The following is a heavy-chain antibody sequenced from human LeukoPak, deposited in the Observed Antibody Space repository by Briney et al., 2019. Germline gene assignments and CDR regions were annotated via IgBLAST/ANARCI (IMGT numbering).Heavy chain of an antibody. D-gene: IGHD3-3*01. CDR1: GGTFSSYA. J-gene: IGHJ6*02. V-gene: IGHV1-69*01. CDR3: ARGLGGIWSGYYTGDYYYGMDV. CDR2: IIPIFGTA. Sequence: SVKVSCKASGGTFSSYAISWVRQAPGQGLEWMGGIIPIFGTANYAQKFQGRVTTTADESTSTAYMELSSLRSEDTAVYYCARGLGGIWSGYYTGDYYYGMDVWGQGTTVTVSS.